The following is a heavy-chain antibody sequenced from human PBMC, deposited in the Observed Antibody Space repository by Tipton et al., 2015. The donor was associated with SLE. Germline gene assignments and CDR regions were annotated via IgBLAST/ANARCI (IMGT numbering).Heavy chain of an antibody. D-gene: IGHD2-15*01. Sequence: TLSLTCTVSGGSIRDYYWSWIQQSPGRGLEWIGYIHYSGRTNYNPSLKSRVTISIDMPKNQFSLKLSYVTAADTAEYYCAGEDVGVMVEASFDIWGQGTVVTISS. V-gene: IGHV4-59*12. CDR1: GGSIRDYY. CDR3: AGEDVGVMVEASFDI. CDR2: IHYSGRT. J-gene: IGHJ3*02.